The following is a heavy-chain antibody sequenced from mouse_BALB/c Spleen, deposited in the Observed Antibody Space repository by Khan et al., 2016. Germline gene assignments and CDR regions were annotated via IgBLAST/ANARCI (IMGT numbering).Heavy chain of an antibody. D-gene: IGHD1-1*01. V-gene: IGHV3-1*02. CDR3: ARLRDWYFDV. CDR2: IHYSGST. CDR1: GYYITSGYS. Sequence: EVQLVESGPDLVKPSQSLSLTCTVTGYYITSGYSCHWIRQFPGNKLEWMGYIHYSGSTNYNPYLQSRISITRDTSKNQFFLQLNSVTTEDTATYYCARLRDWYFDVWGAGTTVTVSS. J-gene: IGHJ1*01.